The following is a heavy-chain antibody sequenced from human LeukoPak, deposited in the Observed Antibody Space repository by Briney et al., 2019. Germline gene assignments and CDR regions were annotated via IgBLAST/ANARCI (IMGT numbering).Heavy chain of an antibody. V-gene: IGHV3-23*01. CDR3: AKDPYSSGWYEWDY. CDR2: ITGSGGTT. Sequence: AGGSLRLSCAASGFTLSSFALSWVRQAPGKGLEWVSAITGSGGTTYYADSVKDRFTIYRDNSKNTLYLQMKGLRAEDTAVYYCAKDPYSSGWYEWDYWVQGTLVTVSS. J-gene: IGHJ4*02. CDR1: GFTLSSFA. D-gene: IGHD6-19*01.